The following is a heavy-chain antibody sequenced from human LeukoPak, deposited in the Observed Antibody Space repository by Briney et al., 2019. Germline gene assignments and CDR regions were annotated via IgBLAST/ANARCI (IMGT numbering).Heavy chain of an antibody. Sequence: ASVKVSCKASGGTFSSYTISWVRQAPGQGLEWMGRIIPILGIANYAQKFQGRVTITADKSTSTAYMELSSLRSEDTAVYYCARDLRGDRGDDYWGQGTLATVSS. CDR3: ARDLRGDRGDDY. V-gene: IGHV1-69*04. CDR1: GGTFSSYT. CDR2: IIPILGIA. J-gene: IGHJ4*02. D-gene: IGHD3-16*01.